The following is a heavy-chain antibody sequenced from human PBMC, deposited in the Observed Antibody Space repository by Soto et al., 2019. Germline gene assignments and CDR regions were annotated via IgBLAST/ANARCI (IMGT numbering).Heavy chain of an antibody. J-gene: IGHJ6*02. D-gene: IGHD3-10*01. Sequence: GGSLRLSCATSGFTFNTYPMTWVRQAPGKGLEWVSSISSTAGRTSSYADSVKGRFAISRDFSDNTVYLQMNNLRVDDTAVYFCAKGVLSFHYGMEVWGQGTTVTVSS. CDR1: GFTFNTYP. CDR3: AKGVLSFHYGMEV. V-gene: IGHV3-23*01. CDR2: ISSTAGRTS.